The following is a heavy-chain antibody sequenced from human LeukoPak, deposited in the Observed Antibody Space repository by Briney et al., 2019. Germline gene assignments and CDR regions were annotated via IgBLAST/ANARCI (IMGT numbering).Heavy chain of an antibody. CDR2: IYYSGST. CDR3: ARGKDYYDSSGQGGSFDY. J-gene: IGHJ4*02. Sequence: SETLSLTCTVSGGSISSYYWSWIRQPPGKGLEWIGYIYYSGSTNYNPSLKSRVTISVDTSKNQFSLKLSSVTAADTAVYYCARGKDYYDSSGQGGSFDYWGQGTLVTVSS. D-gene: IGHD3-22*01. CDR1: GGSISSYY. V-gene: IGHV4-59*01.